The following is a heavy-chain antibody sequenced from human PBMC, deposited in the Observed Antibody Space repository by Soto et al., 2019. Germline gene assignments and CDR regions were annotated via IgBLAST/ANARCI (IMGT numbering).Heavy chain of an antibody. J-gene: IGHJ6*02. CDR2: INPNSGGT. CDR3: ARDPARIAVAEAYYYGMDV. Sequence: ASVKVSCKASGYTFTGYYMHWVRQAPGQGLEWMGWINPNSGGTNYAQKFQGRVTMTRDTSISTAYMELSRLRSDDTAAYYCARDPARIAVAEAYYYGMDVWGQGTTVTVSS. D-gene: IGHD6-19*01. V-gene: IGHV1-2*02. CDR1: GYTFTGYY.